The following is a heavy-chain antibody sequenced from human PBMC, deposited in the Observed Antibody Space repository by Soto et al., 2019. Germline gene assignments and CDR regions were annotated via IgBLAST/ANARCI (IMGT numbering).Heavy chain of an antibody. CDR2: ISGSGGST. J-gene: IGHJ2*01. V-gene: IGHV3-23*01. D-gene: IGHD4-17*01. CDR1: GFTFNSYV. CDR3: AKRTVGWYFDL. Sequence: EVQLLESGGGLVQPGGSLRLSCAASGFTFNSYVMNWVRQAPGKGLEWVSVISGSGGSTYYADSVKGRFTISRDNSKNTLYLQMNSLRAEDTAVYYCAKRTVGWYFDLWGRGTLVTVSS.